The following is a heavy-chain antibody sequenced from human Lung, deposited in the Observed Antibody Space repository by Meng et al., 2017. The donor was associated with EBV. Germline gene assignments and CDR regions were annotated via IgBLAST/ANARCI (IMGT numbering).Heavy chain of an antibody. CDR2: IYHSGST. J-gene: IGHJ4*02. CDR1: SDSVSSNSYY. CDR3: VRVQKRTSGWLRLN. V-gene: IGHV4-61*01. D-gene: IGHD5-12*01. Sequence: QVQLQESGPGLVKPSEPLSLTCTVSSDSVSSNSYYWSWIRQPPGKGLEWIGHIYHSGSTNYNPSLASRVTISVDTSKNQFSLKLSSVIAADTAVYHCVRVQKRTSGWLRLNWGRGILVTVSS.